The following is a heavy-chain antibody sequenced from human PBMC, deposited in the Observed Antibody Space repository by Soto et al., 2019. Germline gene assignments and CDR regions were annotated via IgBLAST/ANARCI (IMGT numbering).Heavy chain of an antibody. Sequence: GGSLRLSCAASGFTFSNAWMSWVRQAPGKGLEWVGRIKSKTDGGTTDYAAPVKGRFTISRDDSKNTLYLQMNSLKTEDTAVYYCTTYNPNYDFWSGYYGRDYWGQRTLVTVSS. CDR2: IKSKTDGGTT. J-gene: IGHJ4*02. CDR3: TTYNPNYDFWSGYYGRDY. CDR1: GFTFSNAW. D-gene: IGHD3-3*01. V-gene: IGHV3-15*01.